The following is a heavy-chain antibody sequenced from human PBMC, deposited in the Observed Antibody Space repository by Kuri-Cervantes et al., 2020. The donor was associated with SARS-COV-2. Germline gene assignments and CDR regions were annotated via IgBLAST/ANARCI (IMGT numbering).Heavy chain of an antibody. J-gene: IGHJ4*02. CDR3: AGSPGGVFDC. CDR2: INHSGST. V-gene: IGHV4-34*01. CDR1: GGSFSAYY. D-gene: IGHD3-16*01. Sequence: ESLKISCAVYGGSFSAYYWSWIRQPPGKGLEWIGEINHSGSTNYNPSLKSRVTISVDTPKHQLSLKLSSVTAADTAVYYCAGSPGGVFDCWGQGTLVTVSS.